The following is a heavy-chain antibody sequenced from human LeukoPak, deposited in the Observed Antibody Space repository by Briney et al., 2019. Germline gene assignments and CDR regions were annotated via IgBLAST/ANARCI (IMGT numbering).Heavy chain of an antibody. Sequence: SETLSLTCTVSGGSISSYYWSWVRQPPGKGLEWIGYIYYSGSTNYNPSLKSRVTISVDTSKNQFSLKLSSVTAADTAVYYCASSSLQQLVIDYWGQGTLVTVSS. CDR1: GGSISSYY. CDR2: IYYSGST. V-gene: IGHV4-59*01. D-gene: IGHD6-13*01. J-gene: IGHJ4*02. CDR3: ASSSLQQLVIDY.